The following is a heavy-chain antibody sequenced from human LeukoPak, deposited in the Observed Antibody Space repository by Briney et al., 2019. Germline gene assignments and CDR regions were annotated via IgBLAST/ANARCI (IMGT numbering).Heavy chain of an antibody. D-gene: IGHD3-10*01. V-gene: IGHV4-34*01. Sequence: SETLSLTCAVYGGSFSGYYWSWIRQPPGKGLEWIGGINHSGSTSYNPSLKSRVTISVDTSKNQFSLKLSSVTAADTAVYYCARGRGARTYYYGSGSYPYYFDYWGQGTLVTVSS. CDR1: GGSFSGYY. CDR3: ARGRGARTYYYGSGSYPYYFDY. J-gene: IGHJ4*02. CDR2: INHSGST.